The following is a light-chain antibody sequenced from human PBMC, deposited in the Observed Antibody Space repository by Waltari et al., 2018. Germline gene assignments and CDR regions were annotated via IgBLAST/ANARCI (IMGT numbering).Light chain of an antibody. CDR2: GTS. V-gene: IGKV3-20*01. J-gene: IGKJ2*01. CDR1: QSLSSH. Sequence: EIVLTQSPGTLSLSPGERATPSCRASQSLSSHLAWYQQKPGQAPRLLVYGTSNTATGFPDSFSGSESGTDFTLTISRLEPEDFAVYYCQQYSSSATFGQGTKLEIK. CDR3: QQYSSSAT.